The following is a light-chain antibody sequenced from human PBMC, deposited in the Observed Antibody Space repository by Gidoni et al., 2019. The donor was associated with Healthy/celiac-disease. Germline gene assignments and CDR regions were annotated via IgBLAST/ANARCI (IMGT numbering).Light chain of an antibody. Sequence: DIQMTQSPSSLSASVGDRVTITCRASQNINTYLNWYQQKPGNAPKLLIYTASSLQGGVPSRFSGSGSGTDFILTISSLQPEDFATYFCQQSYSTPRTFGGGTKVEIK. J-gene: IGKJ4*01. V-gene: IGKV1-39*01. CDR2: TAS. CDR3: QQSYSTPRT. CDR1: QNINTY.